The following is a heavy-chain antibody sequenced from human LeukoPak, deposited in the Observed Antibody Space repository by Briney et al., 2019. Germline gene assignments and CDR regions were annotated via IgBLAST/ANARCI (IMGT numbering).Heavy chain of an antibody. CDR2: INPNSGGT. CDR3: AISTYYYDSSGYYGY. Sequence: GASVKVSCKASGYTFTGCYMHWVRQAPGQGLEWMGWINPNSGGTNYAQKFQGRVTMTRDTSISTAYMELSRLRSDDTAVYYCAISTYYYDSSGYYGYWGQGTLVTVSS. D-gene: IGHD3-22*01. J-gene: IGHJ4*02. V-gene: IGHV1-2*02. CDR1: GYTFTGCY.